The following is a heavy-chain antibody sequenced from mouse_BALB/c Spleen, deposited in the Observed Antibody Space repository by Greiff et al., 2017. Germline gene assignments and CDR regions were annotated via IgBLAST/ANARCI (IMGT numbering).Heavy chain of an antibody. CDR1: GYSITSDYA. Sequence: EVKLVESGPGLVKPSQSLSLTCTVTGYSITSDYAWNWIRQFPGNKLEWMGYISYSGSTSYNPSLKSRISITRDTSKNQFFLQLNSVTTEDTATYSCARSYYDLYYAMDYWGQGTSVTVSS. CDR2: ISYSGST. J-gene: IGHJ4*01. CDR3: ARSYYDLYYAMDY. D-gene: IGHD2-4*01. V-gene: IGHV3-2*02.